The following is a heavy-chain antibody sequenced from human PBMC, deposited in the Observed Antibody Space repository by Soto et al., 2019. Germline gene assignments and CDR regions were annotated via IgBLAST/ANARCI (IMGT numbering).Heavy chain of an antibody. J-gene: IGHJ6*01. V-gene: IGHV3-23*01. CDR1: GFTFSSYD. CDR2: ISGSGGST. CDR3: ENSGHDSSGYYYYYYGMDV. Sequence: GGSLRLSCAASGFTFSSYDMSWVRQAPGKGLEWVSAISGSGGSTYYAYSMKGGFTISRDNSKNTLYLQMNSLSAEDTDVYYCENSGHDSSGYYYYYYGMDVWGQGTTVTVSS. D-gene: IGHD3-22*01.